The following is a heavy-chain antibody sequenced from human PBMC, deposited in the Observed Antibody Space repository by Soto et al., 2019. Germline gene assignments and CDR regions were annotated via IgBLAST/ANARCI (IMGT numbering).Heavy chain of an antibody. J-gene: IGHJ5*02. CDR3: ARVIWSGHLTSDL. Sequence: EVQLLESGGGLVQPGGSLRLSCAASGFTFSSFAMSWVRQAPGKGLEWVSAIGSRGDSTYYADSVKGRFTISRDNAKNSLYLQMNSLRDEDTAVYYCARVIWSGHLTSDLWGQGTLVTVSS. V-gene: IGHV3-23*01. CDR1: GFTFSSFA. D-gene: IGHD3-3*01. CDR2: IGSRGDST.